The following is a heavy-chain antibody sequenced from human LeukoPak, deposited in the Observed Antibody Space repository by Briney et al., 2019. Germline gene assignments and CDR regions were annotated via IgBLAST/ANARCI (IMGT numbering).Heavy chain of an antibody. D-gene: IGHD6-19*01. Sequence: GGSLRLSCAASGFTLSSYAMHWVRQAPGKGLEWVAVISYDGSNKYYADSVKGRFTISRDNSKNTLYLQMNSLRAEDTAVYYCASQHSSGWNTENYWGQGTLVTVSS. J-gene: IGHJ4*02. CDR3: ASQHSSGWNTENY. CDR1: GFTLSSYA. V-gene: IGHV3-30*04. CDR2: ISYDGSNK.